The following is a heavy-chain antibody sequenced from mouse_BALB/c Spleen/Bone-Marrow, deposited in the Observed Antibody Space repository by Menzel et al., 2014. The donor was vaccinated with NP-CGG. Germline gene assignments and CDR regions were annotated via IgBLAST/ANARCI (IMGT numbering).Heavy chain of an antibody. J-gene: IGHJ2*01. CDR3: ARMRDYMYHWAFDY. CDR1: GYAFSSYW. Sequence: QVQLQQSGAELVRPGSSVKISCKASGYAFSSYWMNWVKQRPGQGLEWIGQIYPGDGDTNYNGKFKGKATLTADKSSTTAYMQLSNLTSDDSAVYFCARMRDYMYHWAFDYWVQSTTLTVSS. D-gene: IGHD2-14*01. V-gene: IGHV1-80*01. CDR2: IYPGDGDT.